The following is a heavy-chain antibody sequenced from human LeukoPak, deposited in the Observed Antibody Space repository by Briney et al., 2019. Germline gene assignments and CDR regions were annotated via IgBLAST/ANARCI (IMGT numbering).Heavy chain of an antibody. CDR1: GFTVSSNY. CDR3: ARDRWLSSSWYGFDP. CDR2: IYSGGST. D-gene: IGHD6-13*01. V-gene: IGHV3-53*01. Sequence: PGGSLRLSSAASGFTVSSNYMSWVRQAPGKGLEWVSVIYSGGSTYYADSVKGRFTISRDNSKNTLYLQMNSLRAEDTAVYYCARDRWLSSSWYGFDPWGQGTLVTVSS. J-gene: IGHJ5*02.